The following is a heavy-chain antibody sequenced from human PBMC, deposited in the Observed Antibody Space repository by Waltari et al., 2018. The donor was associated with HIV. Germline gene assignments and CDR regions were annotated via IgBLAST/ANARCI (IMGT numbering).Heavy chain of an antibody. CDR1: GVTLSSSW. CDR2: IKQDGSEK. Sequence: VQLVESGGGLVQPGGSLMLSCAASGVTLSSSWRRCVRQAPGKGLEWVANIKQDGSEKYYVDSVKGRFTISRDNAKNSLYLQMNSLRAEDTAVYYCARAPYYYDSSGSGYWGQGTLVTVSS. V-gene: IGHV3-7*01. J-gene: IGHJ4*02. D-gene: IGHD3-22*01. CDR3: ARAPYYYDSSGSGY.